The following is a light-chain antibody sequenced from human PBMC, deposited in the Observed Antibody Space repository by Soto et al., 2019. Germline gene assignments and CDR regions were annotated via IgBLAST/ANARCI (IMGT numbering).Light chain of an antibody. V-gene: IGKV3-20*01. CDR2: AAS. Sequence: EIVLTQSPGPLSLSPGERATLSCRASQSINNRYLAWYQQKPGQAPRLLIYAASSRATGIPDRFSGSGSGTDFTLTISRLEPEDFAVYYCQQFGSSPGFTFGPGTKVDIK. J-gene: IGKJ3*01. CDR3: QQFGSSPGFT. CDR1: QSINNRY.